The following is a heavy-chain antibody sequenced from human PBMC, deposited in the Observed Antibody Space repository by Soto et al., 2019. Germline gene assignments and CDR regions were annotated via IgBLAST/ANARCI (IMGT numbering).Heavy chain of an antibody. J-gene: IGHJ6*03. D-gene: IGHD3-10*01. CDR3: ATVLRITMVRGVNPFYYYYMDV. CDR2: FDPEDGET. CDR1: GYTLTELS. V-gene: IGHV1-24*01. Sequence: GASVKVSCKVSGYTLTELSMHWVRHAPGKGLEWMGGFDPEDGETIYAQKFQGRVTMTEDTSTDTAYMELSSLRSEDTAVYYCATVLRITMVRGVNPFYYYYMDVWGKGTTVTVSS.